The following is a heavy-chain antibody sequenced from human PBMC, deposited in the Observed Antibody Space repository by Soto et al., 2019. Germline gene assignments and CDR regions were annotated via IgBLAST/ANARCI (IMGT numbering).Heavy chain of an antibody. CDR3: ARNRYSSGWDGMDV. CDR1: GFTFSSYG. J-gene: IGHJ6*02. CDR2: IWYDGSNK. D-gene: IGHD6-19*01. Sequence: QVQLVESGGGVVQPGRSLRLSCAASGFTFSSYGMHWVRQAPGKGLEWVAVIWYDGSNKYYADSVKGRFTISRDNSKNTLYLQMNSLRAEDTAVYYCARNRYSSGWDGMDVWGQGTTVTVSS. V-gene: IGHV3-33*01.